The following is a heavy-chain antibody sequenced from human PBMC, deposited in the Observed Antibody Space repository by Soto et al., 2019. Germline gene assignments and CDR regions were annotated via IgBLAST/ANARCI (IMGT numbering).Heavy chain of an antibody. D-gene: IGHD5-18*01. CDR3: ARTESGYSYGFADV. V-gene: IGHV1-18*01. Sequence: ASVKVSCKASGYTFISHGITWVRQAPGQGLEWVGWISVYNGDTNYAQKLQGRVTMTTDTSTSTAYMELSSLRSEDTAVYYCARTESGYSYGFADVWGQGTTVTVSS. CDR1: GYTFISHG. J-gene: IGHJ6*02. CDR2: ISVYNGDT.